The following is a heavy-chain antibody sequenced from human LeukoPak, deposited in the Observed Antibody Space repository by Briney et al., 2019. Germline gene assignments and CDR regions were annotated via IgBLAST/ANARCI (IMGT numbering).Heavy chain of an antibody. CDR2: ISSSSSYI. CDR3: ARVYCSGGSCYSLDY. J-gene: IGHJ4*01. Sequence: GGSLRLSCAASGFTFSSYSMNWVRQAPGKGLEWVSSISSSSSYIYYADSVKGRFTISRDNAKNSLNLQMNSLRAEDTAVYYCARVYCSGGSCYSLDYWGQGTLVTVSS. CDR1: GFTFSSYS. D-gene: IGHD2-15*01. V-gene: IGHV3-21*01.